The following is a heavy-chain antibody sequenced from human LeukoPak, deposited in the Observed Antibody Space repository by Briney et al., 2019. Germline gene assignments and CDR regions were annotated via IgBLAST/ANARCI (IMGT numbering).Heavy chain of an antibody. Sequence: GGSLRLSCAASGFTLSGSWMTWVRQAPGKGLEWVANIKEDGSQKYYVDSVKGRFTISRDNAQSSLYLQMNSLRVEDTDVYYCARDAAYSRFDYWGRGTLVTVSS. J-gene: IGHJ4*02. V-gene: IGHV3-7*01. CDR3: ARDAAYSRFDY. CDR2: IKEDGSQK. CDR1: GFTLSGSW. D-gene: IGHD2-15*01.